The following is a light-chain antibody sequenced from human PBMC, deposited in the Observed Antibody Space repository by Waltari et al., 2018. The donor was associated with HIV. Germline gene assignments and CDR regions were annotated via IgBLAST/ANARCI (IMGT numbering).Light chain of an antibody. CDR2: ASS. V-gene: IGKV1-12*01. J-gene: IGKJ1*01. CDR1: RASSSW. Sequence: DIHMTQYPFLVSASVGDRVTITCRASRASSSWLTWYQQRPGAAPKLQTDASSTLQSGVPTRFSGGRSAANFTLTISSLQPEDFATYFCQQADGLPWTFGQGTKVEMK. CDR3: QQADGLPWT.